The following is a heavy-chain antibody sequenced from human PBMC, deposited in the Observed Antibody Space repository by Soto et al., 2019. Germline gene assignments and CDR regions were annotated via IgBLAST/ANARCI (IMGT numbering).Heavy chain of an antibody. CDR2: TYYRSRWYF. D-gene: IGHD3-22*01. V-gene: IGHV6-1*01. CDR3: VKLIGNSWLDS. CDR1: GDSVSTNTAT. J-gene: IGHJ5*01. Sequence: QVQLQQSGPGLVKPSQTLSLTCDISGDSVSTNTATWDWIRQSPSRGLEWLGRTYYRSRWYFDYAVSVKSRITLSPDISNNQVSLQLTSVTPDDTAIYYCVKLIGNSWLDSWGQGNLVTVSS.